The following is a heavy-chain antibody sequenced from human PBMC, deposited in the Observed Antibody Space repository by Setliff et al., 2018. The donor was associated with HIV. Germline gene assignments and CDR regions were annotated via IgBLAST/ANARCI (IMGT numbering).Heavy chain of an antibody. V-gene: IGHV1-69*10. CDR3: ARGSRGYSAYDVGRFVS. J-gene: IGHJ4*02. Sequence: GASVKVSCKASGGTLSSYAISWVRQAPGQGLEWMGGIIPILGISNYAQKFQGRVTITADKSTSTAYMELSSLRSEDTAVYYCARGSRGYSAYDVGRFVSWGQGTLVTVSS. CDR2: IIPILGIS. D-gene: IGHD5-12*01. CDR1: GGTLSSYA.